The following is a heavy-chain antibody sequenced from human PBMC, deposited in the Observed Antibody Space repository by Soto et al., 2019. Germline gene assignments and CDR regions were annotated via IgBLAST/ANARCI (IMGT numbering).Heavy chain of an antibody. CDR2: IYYSGST. Sequence: PSETLSLTCTVSGDSISSYYWSWIRQPPGKGLEWIGYIYYSGSTNYNPSLKSRVTISVDTSKNQFSLKLSSVTAAGTAVYYCFFLKRGLYSCIVPSGQTLLVTV. CDR1: GDSISSYY. D-gene: IGHD5-18*01. CDR3: FFLKRGLYSCIVP. V-gene: IGHV4-59*08. J-gene: IGHJ5*02.